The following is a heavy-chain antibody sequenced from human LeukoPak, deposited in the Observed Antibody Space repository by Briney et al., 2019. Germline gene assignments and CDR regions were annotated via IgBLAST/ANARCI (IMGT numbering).Heavy chain of an antibody. CDR2: IIPILGIA. CDR1: GGTFSSYA. D-gene: IGHD3-10*01. V-gene: IGHV1-69*04. Sequence: GSSVKVSCKASGGTFSSYAIGWVRQAPGQGLEWMGRIIPILGIANYAQKFQGRVTITADKSTSTAYMELSSLRSEDTAVYYCARGGSRFGELSDFLDYWGQGTLVTVSS. CDR3: ARGGSRFGELSDFLDY. J-gene: IGHJ4*02.